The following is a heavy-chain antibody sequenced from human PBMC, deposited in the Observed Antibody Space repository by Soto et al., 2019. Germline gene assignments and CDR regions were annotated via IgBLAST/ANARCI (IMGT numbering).Heavy chain of an antibody. D-gene: IGHD6-19*01. V-gene: IGHV1-3*01. CDR3: ARALAVAGEGDAFDI. Sequence: ASVKVSCKASGYTFTSYAMHWVRQAPGQRLEWMGWINAGNGNTKYSQKFQGRVTMTRDTSASTVYMELSSLRSEDTAVYYCARALAVAGEGDAFDIWGQGTMVTVSS. CDR1: GYTFTSYA. J-gene: IGHJ3*02. CDR2: INAGNGNT.